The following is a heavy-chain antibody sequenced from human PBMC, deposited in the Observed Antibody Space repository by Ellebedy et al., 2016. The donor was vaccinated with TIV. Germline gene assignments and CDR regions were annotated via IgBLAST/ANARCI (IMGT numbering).Heavy chain of an antibody. V-gene: IGHV3-64D*06. D-gene: IGHD6-19*01. Sequence: GESLKISCSASGFTFSTYAMHWVRQAPGKGLEYVSVIIGNGGTTYFSDSVQGRFTISRDNYKNTLYLPMSSLRSEDTAVYYCVKGLGFTSGWFPYFVFWGQGTLVTVSS. CDR2: IIGNGGTT. CDR3: VKGLGFTSGWFPYFVF. CDR1: GFTFSTYA. J-gene: IGHJ4*02.